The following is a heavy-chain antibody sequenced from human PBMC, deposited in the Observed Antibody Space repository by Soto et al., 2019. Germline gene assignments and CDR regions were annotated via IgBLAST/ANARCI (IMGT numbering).Heavy chain of an antibody. D-gene: IGHD2-2*01. CDR2: ISGSGGST. CDR1: GFTFSSYA. J-gene: IGHJ3*02. CDR3: AKSFCSITSCYPDSFDI. Sequence: GGSLRLSCAASGFTFSSYAMSWVRQAPGKGLEWVAAISGSGGSTYYADSVKGRFTISRDNSKNTLYLQMNSLRAEDAAVYYCAKSFCSITSCYPDSFDIWGQGTMVTVSS. V-gene: IGHV3-23*01.